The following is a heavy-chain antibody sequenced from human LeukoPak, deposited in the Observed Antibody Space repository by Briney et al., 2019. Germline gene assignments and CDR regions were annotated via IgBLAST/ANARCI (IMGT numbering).Heavy chain of an antibody. Sequence: PSETLSLTCTVSGGSISSSSYYWGWIRQPPGKGLEWIGIIYYSGSTYYNPSLKSRLTISVDTSKNQFSLKLSSVTAADTAVYYCARGFGAAAGDYWGQGTLVTVSS. CDR2: IYYSGST. J-gene: IGHJ4*02. D-gene: IGHD6-13*01. CDR3: ARGFGAAAGDY. CDR1: GGSISSSSYY. V-gene: IGHV4-39*07.